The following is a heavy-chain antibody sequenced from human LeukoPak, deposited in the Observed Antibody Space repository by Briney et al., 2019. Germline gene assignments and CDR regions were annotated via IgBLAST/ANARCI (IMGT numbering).Heavy chain of an antibody. V-gene: IGHV3-33*08. J-gene: IGHJ6*02. D-gene: IGHD6-19*01. Sequence: PGGSLRLSCAASGFTFSSYGMHWVRQAPGKGLEWVAVIWYDGSNKYYADSVKGRFTISRDNSKNTLYLQMNSLRAEDTAVYYCAKSSVAGRNYYGMDVWGQGTTVTVSS. CDR2: IWYDGSNK. CDR3: AKSSVAGRNYYGMDV. CDR1: GFTFSSYG.